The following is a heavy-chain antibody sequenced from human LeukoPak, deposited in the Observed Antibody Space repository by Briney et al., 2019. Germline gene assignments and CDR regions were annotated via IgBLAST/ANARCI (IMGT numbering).Heavy chain of an antibody. D-gene: IGHD3-22*01. J-gene: IGHJ4*02. CDR2: IIPIFGAA. Sequence: SVKVSCKASGGTFSSYAISWVRQAPGQGLEWMGGIIPIFGAANYAQKFQGRVTITADESTSTAYMELSSLRSEDTAVYYCARGGNYYDSSGYYPYYFDYWGQGTLVTVSS. CDR1: GGTFSSYA. CDR3: ARGGNYYDSSGYYPYYFDY. V-gene: IGHV1-69*13.